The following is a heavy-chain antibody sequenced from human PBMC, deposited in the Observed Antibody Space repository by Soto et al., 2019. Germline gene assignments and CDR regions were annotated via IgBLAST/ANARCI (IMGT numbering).Heavy chain of an antibody. J-gene: IGHJ5*02. Sequence: PGVSLRLSCAASGFGFSTHALTWVRQAPGKGLEWLSAITNTGLTTHYADSVKGRFTISRENSRNTMHLQMNNLRVDDKAIYYCAKGFDYGDTNHIDHWGKGTLVTVSS. CDR1: GFGFSTHA. D-gene: IGHD4-17*01. CDR2: ITNTGLTT. CDR3: AKGFDYGDTNHIDH. V-gene: IGHV3-23*01.